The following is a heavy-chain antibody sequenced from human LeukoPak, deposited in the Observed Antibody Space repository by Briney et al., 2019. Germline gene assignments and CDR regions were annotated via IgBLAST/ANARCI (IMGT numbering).Heavy chain of an antibody. CDR3: ARSGYSYALDH. Sequence: AGSLRLSCAASGVSFSTFWMSWVRQAPGKGLEWVANTKGDDSEKYYVESVQGRFTISRDNAKNSLYLHMNSLRAEDTALYYCARSGYSYALDHWGQGSLVVVSS. J-gene: IGHJ1*01. D-gene: IGHD5-18*01. CDR2: TKGDDSEK. V-gene: IGHV3-7*01. CDR1: GVSFSTFW.